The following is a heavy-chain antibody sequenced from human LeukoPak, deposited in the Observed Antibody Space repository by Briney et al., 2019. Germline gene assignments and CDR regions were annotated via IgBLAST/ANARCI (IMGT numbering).Heavy chain of an antibody. CDR1: GYTFTGYY. CDR2: INPNSGGT. V-gene: IGHV1-2*02. CDR3: AKVISVATGKYYFDY. D-gene: IGHD5-12*01. Sequence: ASVKVSCKASGYTFTGYYIHWVRQAPGQGLECMGWINPNSGGTISAQKFQGRVTMTRDTSISTAYMELSRLRSDDTAVYYCAKVISVATGKYYFDYWGQGTLVTVSS. J-gene: IGHJ4*02.